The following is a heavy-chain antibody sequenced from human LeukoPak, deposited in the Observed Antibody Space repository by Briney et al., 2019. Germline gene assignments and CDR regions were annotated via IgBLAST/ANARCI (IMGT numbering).Heavy chain of an antibody. Sequence: ASVKVSCKASGYMFTGYYIHWVRQAPGQGLEYMGWINPHSGGTNYAPKFRGKVTMTSDTSTDTAYLEVDSLTSDDTAVYYCARVYRQYDGFDIWGQGTLVIVSS. CDR1: GYMFTGYY. CDR3: ARVYRQYDGFDI. V-gene: IGHV1-2*02. CDR2: INPHSGGT. J-gene: IGHJ3*02. D-gene: IGHD1-26*01.